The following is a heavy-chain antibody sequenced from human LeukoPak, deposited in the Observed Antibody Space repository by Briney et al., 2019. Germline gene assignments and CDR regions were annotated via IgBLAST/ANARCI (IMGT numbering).Heavy chain of an antibody. Sequence: SETLSLTCAVYGGSFSGYYWSWIRQPPGKGLEWIGEINHSGSTNYNPSLKSRVTISVDTSKNQFSLKLSSVTAADTAVYYCARALRGDYYYYYMDVWGKGTTVTISS. CDR2: INHSGST. CDR1: GGSFSGYY. CDR3: ARALRGDYYYYYMDV. J-gene: IGHJ6*03. D-gene: IGHD3-10*01. V-gene: IGHV4-34*01.